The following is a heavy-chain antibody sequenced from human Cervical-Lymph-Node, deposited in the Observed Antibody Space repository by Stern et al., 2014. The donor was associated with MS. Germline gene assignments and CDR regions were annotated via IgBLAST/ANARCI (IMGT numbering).Heavy chain of an antibody. Sequence: QVQLVQSGAEVKKPGASVKVSCKASGYTFTSYDINWVRQATGQGLEWMGWMNPNSGNTGYAQKFQGRVTMTRNTSISTAYMELSSLRSEDTAVYYCARAILWFGEFERLYYFDYWGQGTLVTVSS. J-gene: IGHJ4*02. V-gene: IGHV1-8*01. D-gene: IGHD3-10*01. CDR2: MNPNSGNT. CDR1: GYTFTSYD. CDR3: ARAILWFGEFERLYYFDY.